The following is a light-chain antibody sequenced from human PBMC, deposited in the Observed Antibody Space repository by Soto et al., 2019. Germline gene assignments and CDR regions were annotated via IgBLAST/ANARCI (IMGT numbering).Light chain of an antibody. V-gene: IGKV1-8*01. J-gene: IGKJ5*01. CDR3: LQANTFPIT. CDR1: QGISSY. CDR2: AAS. Sequence: AIRMTQSPSSLSASTGDRVTITCRASQGISSYLAWYQQKPGKAPKLLIYAASTLQSGVPSRFSGSGSGTYFTLTISSLQPEDFATYYCLQANTFPITFGQGTRLEIK.